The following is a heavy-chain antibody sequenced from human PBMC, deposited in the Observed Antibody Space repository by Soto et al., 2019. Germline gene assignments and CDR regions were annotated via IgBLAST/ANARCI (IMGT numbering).Heavy chain of an antibody. J-gene: IGHJ3*02. CDR3: ARAALYCTNGVCPHAFDI. CDR1: GGTFSSYA. V-gene: IGHV1-69*12. CDR2: IIPIFGTA. Sequence: QVQLVQSGAEVKKPGSSVKVSCKASGGTFSSYAISWVRQAPGQGLEWMGGIIPIFGTANYAQKFQGRVTITADESTSTAYMELSSLRSEDTAVYYCARAALYCTNGVCPHAFDIWGQGTMVTVSS. D-gene: IGHD2-8*01.